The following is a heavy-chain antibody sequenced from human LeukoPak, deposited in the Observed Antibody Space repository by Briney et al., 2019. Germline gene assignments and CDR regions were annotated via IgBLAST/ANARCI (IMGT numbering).Heavy chain of an antibody. CDR2: ISGSSGLT. CDR1: GFTFSNYA. Sequence: QPGGSLRLSCAASGFTFSNYAMSWVRQAPGRGLEWVSAISGSSGLTYYADSVKGRFTISRDNSKNTLFLQMNSLRAEDTAVYYCAKGSPWDAFDIWGQGTMVTVSS. CDR3: AKGSPWDAFDI. V-gene: IGHV3-23*01. J-gene: IGHJ3*02.